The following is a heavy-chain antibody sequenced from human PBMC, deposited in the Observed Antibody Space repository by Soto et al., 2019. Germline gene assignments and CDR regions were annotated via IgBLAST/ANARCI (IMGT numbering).Heavy chain of an antibody. CDR3: AKEGSIAEHTEPFLDY. CDR2: ISYDGSNK. Sequence: GGSLRLSCAASGFTFSSYGMHWVRQAPGKGLEWVAVISYDGSNKYYADSVKGRFTISRDNSKNTLYLQMNSLRAEDTAVYYCAKEGSIAEHTEPFLDYWGQGTLVTVSS. J-gene: IGHJ4*02. CDR1: GFTFSSYG. D-gene: IGHD6-13*01. V-gene: IGHV3-30*18.